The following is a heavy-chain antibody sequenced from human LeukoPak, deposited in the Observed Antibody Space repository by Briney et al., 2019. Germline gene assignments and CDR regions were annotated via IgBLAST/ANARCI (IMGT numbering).Heavy chain of an antibody. J-gene: IGHJ5*02. Sequence: ASVKVSCKASGYTFTGYYMYWVRQAPGQGLEWMGWINPNSGGTNYAQKLQGRVTMTRDTSISTAYMELSRLRSDDTAVYYCARVYFDGGGFDPWGQGTLVTVSS. CDR1: GYTFTGYY. CDR2: INPNSGGT. D-gene: IGHD3-16*01. V-gene: IGHV1-2*02. CDR3: ARVYFDGGGFDP.